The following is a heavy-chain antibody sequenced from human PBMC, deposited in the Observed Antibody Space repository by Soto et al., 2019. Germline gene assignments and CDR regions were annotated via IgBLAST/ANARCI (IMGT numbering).Heavy chain of an antibody. CDR2: IYHSGST. J-gene: IGHJ6*02. CDR3: AGSGYNHNSGMDV. CDR1: DGSISSGAYS. Sequence: LQLQESGSGLVKPSQTLSLTCAVSDGSISSGAYSWSWIRKPPGKGLEWIGYIYHSGSTYYNPSLKSRVTISVDRSKNQFSLKLSSVTAADTAVYYCAGSGYNHNSGMDVWGQGTTVTVSS. D-gene: IGHD3-22*01. V-gene: IGHV4-30-2*01.